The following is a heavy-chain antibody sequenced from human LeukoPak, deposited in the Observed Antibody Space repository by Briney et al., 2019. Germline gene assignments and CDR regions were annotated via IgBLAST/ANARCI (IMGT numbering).Heavy chain of an antibody. CDR1: GGTFSSYA. CDR2: IIPILGIA. CDR3: ARVPTRKATYGSGSYSDY. J-gene: IGHJ4*02. Sequence: ASVKVSCKAAGGTFSSYAISWVRQAPGQGLEWMGRIIPILGIANYAQKFQGRVTITADKSTSTAYMELSRLRSEDTAVYYCARVPTRKATYGSGSYSDYWGQGTLVTVSS. V-gene: IGHV1-69*04. D-gene: IGHD3-10*01.